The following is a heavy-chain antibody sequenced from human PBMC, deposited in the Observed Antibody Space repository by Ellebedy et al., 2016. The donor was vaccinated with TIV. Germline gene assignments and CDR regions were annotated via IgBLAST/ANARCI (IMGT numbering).Heavy chain of an antibody. CDR3: PSPDSSGYYYYRMDV. Sequence: GESLKISCAASGFTFSSYAMHWVRQAPGKGLEWVAVISYDGSNKYYADSVKGRFTIYRDNSKNTLYLQKNSVIAEDTAVYYCPSPDSSGYYYYRMDVWGQGTTVTVSS. CDR1: GFTFSSYA. D-gene: IGHD3-22*01. V-gene: IGHV3-30-3*01. CDR2: ISYDGSNK. J-gene: IGHJ6*02.